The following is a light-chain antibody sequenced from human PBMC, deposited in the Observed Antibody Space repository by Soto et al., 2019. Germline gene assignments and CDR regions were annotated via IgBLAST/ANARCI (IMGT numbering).Light chain of an antibody. CDR3: CSYAGSYKGYV. V-gene: IGLV2-11*01. Sequence: QSALTQPRSVSGSPGQSVTISCTGTSIDVGGYNYVSWYQQHPGKAPKLMIYDVSKRPSGVPDRFSGSKSGNTASLTISGLQAEDEADYYCCSYAGSYKGYVFGTGTKPNVL. CDR2: DVS. J-gene: IGLJ1*01. CDR1: SIDVGGYNY.